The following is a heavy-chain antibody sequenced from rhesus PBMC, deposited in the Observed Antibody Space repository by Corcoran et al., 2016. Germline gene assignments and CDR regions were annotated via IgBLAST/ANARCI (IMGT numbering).Heavy chain of an antibody. Sequence: EVRLVESGGGLVQPGGSLRLSCAASGFTVSDYYMSWVRQAPGEGPEGVGCLRNKAIGGTAEYAASVKGRFTISRDDSKSIASLQMNSLKTEDTAVYYCARGHSDSGYYHRGVDYWGQGVLVTVSS. J-gene: IGHJ4*01. CDR3: ARGHSDSGYYHRGVDY. CDR1: GFTVSDYY. V-gene: IGHV3-116*02. D-gene: IGHD3-28*01. CDR2: LRNKAIGGTA.